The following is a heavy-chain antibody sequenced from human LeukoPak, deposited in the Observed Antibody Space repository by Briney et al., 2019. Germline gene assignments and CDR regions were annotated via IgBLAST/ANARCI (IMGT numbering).Heavy chain of an antibody. J-gene: IGHJ4*02. CDR1: GFTFSSYA. D-gene: IGHD6-19*01. V-gene: IGHV3-30-3*01. CDR3: ARGVAVAGAGWYFDY. Sequence: GRSLRLSCAASGFTFSSYAMHWVRQAPGKGLEWVAVISYDGSNKYYADSVKGRFTISRDNSKNTLYLQMNSLRAEDTAVYYCARGVAVAGAGWYFDYWGQGTLVTVSS. CDR2: ISYDGSNK.